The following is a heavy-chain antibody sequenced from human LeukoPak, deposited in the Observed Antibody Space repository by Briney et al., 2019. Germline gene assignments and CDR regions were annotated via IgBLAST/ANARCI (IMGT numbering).Heavy chain of an antibody. CDR3: ATGYSGSYADY. D-gene: IGHD1-26*01. Sequence: ASVKVSCKASGYTFTSYYMHWVRQATGQGLEWMGWMNPNSGNTGYAQKFQGRVTMTRNTSISTAYMELSSLRSEDTAVYYCATGYSGSYADYWGQGTLVTVSS. CDR2: MNPNSGNT. CDR1: GYTFTSYY. J-gene: IGHJ4*02. V-gene: IGHV1-8*02.